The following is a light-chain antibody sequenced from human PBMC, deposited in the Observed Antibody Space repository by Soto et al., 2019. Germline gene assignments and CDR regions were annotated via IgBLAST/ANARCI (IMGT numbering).Light chain of an antibody. CDR1: QSLLYSDGNTH. Sequence: DVVMTQSPLSLAVTLGQPASISCRSSQSLLYSDGNTHLNWFHQRPGQSPRRLIYKVSNRDSGVPDRFSGGGSGTDFKQKISRVEAEDVGVYYCMHGTHWPPYTFGQGTKLEIK. CDR2: KVS. J-gene: IGKJ2*01. V-gene: IGKV2-30*01. CDR3: MHGTHWPPYT.